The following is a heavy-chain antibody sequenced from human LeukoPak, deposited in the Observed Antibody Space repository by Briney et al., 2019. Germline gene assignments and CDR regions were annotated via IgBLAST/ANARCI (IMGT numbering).Heavy chain of an antibody. V-gene: IGHV3-23*01. Sequence: GGSLRLSCAASGFTFSGFAMSWVRRTPGKGLEWVSGISGSGDNTLYADSVKGRFTISRDNSKNTLYLQMNSLRAEDTAVYYCAKDYDRTITMVRGDHFDYWGQGTLVTVSS. CDR3: AKDYDRTITMVRGDHFDY. CDR1: GFTFSGFA. CDR2: ISGSGDNT. J-gene: IGHJ4*02. D-gene: IGHD3-10*01.